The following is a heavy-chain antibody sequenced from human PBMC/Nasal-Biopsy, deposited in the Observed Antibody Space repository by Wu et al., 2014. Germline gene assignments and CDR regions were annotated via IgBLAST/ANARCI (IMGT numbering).Heavy chain of an antibody. CDR2: IYFSGST. Sequence: TLSLTCTVSGDSINNYYWNWVRQPPGKGLEWIGFIYFSGSTTYNPSLKSRVTISVDRSKNQFSLDLRSLTAADTAVYFCVRDPPGYGYFDSWAREPWSPSPQ. V-gene: IGHV4-59*01. J-gene: IGHJ4*02. CDR1: GDSINNYY. D-gene: IGHD1-1*01. CDR3: VRDPPGYGYFDS.